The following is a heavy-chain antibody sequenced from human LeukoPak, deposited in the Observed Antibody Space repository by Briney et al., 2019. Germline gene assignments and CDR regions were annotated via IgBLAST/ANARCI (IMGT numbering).Heavy chain of an antibody. Sequence: GGSLRLSCAASGFTFSSYAMSWVRQAPGKGLEWVSAISGSGGSTYYADSVKGRFTISRDNSKNTLYLQMNSLRAEDTAVYYCATTWGSSGSFDYWGQGTLVTVSS. V-gene: IGHV3-23*01. D-gene: IGHD6-19*01. CDR3: ATTWGSSGSFDY. J-gene: IGHJ4*02. CDR2: ISGSGGST. CDR1: GFTFSSYA.